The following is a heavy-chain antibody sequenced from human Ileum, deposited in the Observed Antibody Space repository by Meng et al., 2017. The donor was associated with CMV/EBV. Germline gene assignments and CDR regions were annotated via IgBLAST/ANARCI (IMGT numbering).Heavy chain of an antibody. V-gene: IGHV1-18*01. Sequence: QDQLVQSGGEAKKPGASVKVSCKASGYTFTSQGITWVRQAPGQGLEWMGWINTNNGNTNYAWKFQGRVTMTTDTSTSTGYMELRSLRSDDTAVYYCARGIDYWGQGTLVTVSS. CDR2: INTNNGNT. CDR3: ARGIDY. CDR1: GYTFTSQG. J-gene: IGHJ4*02.